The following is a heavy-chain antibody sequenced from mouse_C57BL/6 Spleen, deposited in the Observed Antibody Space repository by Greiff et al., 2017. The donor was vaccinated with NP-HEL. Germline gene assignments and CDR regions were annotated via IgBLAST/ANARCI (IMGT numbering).Heavy chain of an antibody. D-gene: IGHD2-4*01. CDR1: GYTFTSYW. J-gene: IGHJ4*01. V-gene: IGHV1-64*01. CDR2: IHPNSGST. CDR3: ARGDYDKGYAMDY. Sequence: QVQLQQSGAELVKPGASVKLSCKASGYTFTSYWMHWVKQRPGQGLEWIGMIHPNSGSTNYNEKFKSKATLTVDKSSSTAYMQLSSLTSEDSAVYYCARGDYDKGYAMDYWGQGTSVTVSS.